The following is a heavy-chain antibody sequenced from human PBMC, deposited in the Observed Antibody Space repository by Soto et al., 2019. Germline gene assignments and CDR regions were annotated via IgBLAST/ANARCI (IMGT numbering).Heavy chain of an antibody. CDR2: IIPIFGST. D-gene: IGHD2-15*01. CDR1: GGTFSSYA. CDR3: ASVPLGYCSGGTCYSHLGY. V-gene: IGHV1-69*12. Sequence: QVQLVQSGAELKKPGSSVKVSCKASGGTFSSYALSWVRQAPGQGLEWMGGIIPIFGSTNYAQKFQGRVTITADESTSTAYMELSSLRSEDTAVYYCASVPLGYCSGGTCYSHLGYWGQGTLVTVSS. J-gene: IGHJ4*02.